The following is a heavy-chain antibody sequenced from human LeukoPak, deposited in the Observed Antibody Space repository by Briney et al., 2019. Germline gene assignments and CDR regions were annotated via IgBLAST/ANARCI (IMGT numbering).Heavy chain of an antibody. CDR2: IRSKANSYAT. D-gene: IGHD2-21*01. CDR1: GFTFSGSA. CDR3: TSRDIVVGTTHYYYYMDV. J-gene: IGHJ6*03. Sequence: GGSLRLSCAASGFTFSGSAMHWVRQASGKGLEWVGRIRSKANSYATAYAASVKGRFTISRDDSKNTAYLQMNSLKTEDTAVYYCTSRDIVVGTTHYYYYMDVWGKGTTVTVSS. V-gene: IGHV3-73*01.